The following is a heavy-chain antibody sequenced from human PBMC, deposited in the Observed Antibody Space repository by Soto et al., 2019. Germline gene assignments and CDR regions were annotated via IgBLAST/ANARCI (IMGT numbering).Heavy chain of an antibody. CDR1: GYTFTIYG. CDR2: IIPILGIA. Sequence: SVKVSCKASGYTFTIYGIIWVRQAPGQGLEWMGRIIPILGIANYAQKFQGRVTITADKSTSTAYMELSSLRSEDTAVYYCARDGVGDYATIDYWGQGTLVTVSS. J-gene: IGHJ4*02. V-gene: IGHV1-69*04. CDR3: ARDGVGDYATIDY. D-gene: IGHD4-17*01.